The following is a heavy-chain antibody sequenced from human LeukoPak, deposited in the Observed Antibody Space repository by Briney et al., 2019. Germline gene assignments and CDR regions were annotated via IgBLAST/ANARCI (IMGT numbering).Heavy chain of an antibody. CDR3: ARELDDLRDYYYGMDV. CDR2: VSSSGSTI. D-gene: IGHD3/OR15-3a*01. Sequence: PGGSLRLSCAASGFTFSSYEMNWVRQAPGKGLEWVSYVSSSGSTIYYADSVKGRFTISRDNAKNSLYLQMNSLRAEDTAVYYCARELDDLRDYYYGMDVWGQGTTVTVSS. J-gene: IGHJ6*02. V-gene: IGHV3-48*03. CDR1: GFTFSSYE.